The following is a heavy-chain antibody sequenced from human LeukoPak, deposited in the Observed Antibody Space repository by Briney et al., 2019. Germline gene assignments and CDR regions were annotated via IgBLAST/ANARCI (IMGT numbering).Heavy chain of an antibody. CDR3: ARIPKDILVVPAIYYMDV. Sequence: PSETLSLTCTVSGGSLSSYYWSWIRQPAGKGLEWIGRIYTSGSTNYNPSLKSRVTMSVDTSKNQFSLKLSSVTAADTAVYYCARIPKDILVVPAIYYMDVWGKGTTVTVSS. V-gene: IGHV4-4*07. CDR1: GGSLSSYY. J-gene: IGHJ6*03. D-gene: IGHD2-2*01. CDR2: IYTSGST.